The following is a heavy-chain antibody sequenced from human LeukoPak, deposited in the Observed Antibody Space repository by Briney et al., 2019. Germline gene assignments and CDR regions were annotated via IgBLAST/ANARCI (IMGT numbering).Heavy chain of an antibody. J-gene: IGHJ3*02. CDR1: GGSITGYY. CDR2: SDHSGST. CDR3: VRNRAFDI. V-gene: IGHV4-59*01. Sequence: KPSETLSLTCTVSGGSITGYYWNWIRQPPGKGLEWKGYSDHSGSTNYNPSLKSPVTISVDTSKIQISLKLSSVTAADTAVYHCVRNRAFDIWGQGTMVTVSS.